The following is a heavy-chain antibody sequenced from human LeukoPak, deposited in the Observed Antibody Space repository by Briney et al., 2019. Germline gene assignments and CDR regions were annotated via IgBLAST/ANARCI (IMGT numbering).Heavy chain of an antibody. CDR2: IYYCECT. D-gene: IGHD3-16*01. J-gene: IGHJ4*02. Sequence: SSEPLSLICSASGRPNSPYYWRGLRQPPGKGVEWIGYIYYCECTNYNPSLKSRVIISVDTSKNQFSLKWNSVTAADTAMYYCARHGGGGESYPRVFDYWGRGNLVTVSS. CDR1: GRPNSPYY. CDR3: ARHGGGGESYPRVFDY. V-gene: IGHV4-59*08.